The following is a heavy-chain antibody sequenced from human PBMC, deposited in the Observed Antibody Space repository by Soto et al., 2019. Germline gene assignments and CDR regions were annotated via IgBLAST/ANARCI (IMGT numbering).Heavy chain of an antibody. CDR2: IIPIFDTA. V-gene: IGHV1-69*15. Sequence: QVQLVQSGAEVKKPGSSVKVSCKTSGGTLSNYAISWLRQAPGQGPEWMGSIIPIFDTANYAQKFQGRVTITADESTSTAYMELSSLRSEDTAVYYCAREGVDSGVVSVFDYWGQGTVATVSS. D-gene: IGHD5-18*01. J-gene: IGHJ4*02. CDR1: GGTLSNYA. CDR3: AREGVDSGVVSVFDY.